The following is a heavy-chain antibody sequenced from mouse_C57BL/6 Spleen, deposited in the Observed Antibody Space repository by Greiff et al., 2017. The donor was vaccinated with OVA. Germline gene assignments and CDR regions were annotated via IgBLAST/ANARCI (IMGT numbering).Heavy chain of an antibody. J-gene: IGHJ4*01. CDR3: ARSPFYAMDC. CDR1: GYTFTSYW. Sequence: QVQLKQPGAELVKPGASVKLSCKASGYTFTSYWMHWVKQRPGQGLEWIGMIHPNSGSTNYNEKFKSKATLTVDKSSSTAYMQLSSLTSEDSAVYYCARSPFYAMDCWGQGTSVTVSS. V-gene: IGHV1-64*01. CDR2: IHPNSGST.